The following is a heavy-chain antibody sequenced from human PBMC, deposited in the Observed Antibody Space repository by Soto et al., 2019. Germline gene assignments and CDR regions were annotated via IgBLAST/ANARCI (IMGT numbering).Heavy chain of an antibody. J-gene: IGHJ3*02. V-gene: IGHV3-49*04. CDR2: IRSKAYGGTT. CDR1: GFTFGDYA. CDR3: TRGRIFGVVIITAFDI. D-gene: IGHD3-3*01. Sequence: GGSLRLSCTASGFTFGDYAMSCVRQAPGKGLEWVGFIRSKAYGGTTEYAASVKGRFTISRDDSKSMAYLQMNSLKTEDTAVYYCTRGRIFGVVIITAFDIWGQGTMVTVSS.